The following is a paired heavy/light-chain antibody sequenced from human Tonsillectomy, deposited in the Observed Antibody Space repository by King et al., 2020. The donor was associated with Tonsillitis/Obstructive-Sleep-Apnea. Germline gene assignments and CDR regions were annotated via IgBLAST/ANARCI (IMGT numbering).Light chain of an antibody. CDR1: QDISRD. CDR3: QQLHDYPLS. J-gene: IGKJ4*01. CDR2: AAV. Sequence: DIQLTQSPSFLSASVGDRVAITCRASQDISRDVVWFQQKPGQAPKLLIYAAVTLQRGVPSRFSGSGSGTDYTLTVSSLQPEDFATYYCQQLHDYPLSFGGGTKVEI. V-gene: IGKV1-9*01.
Heavy chain of an antibody. V-gene: IGHV3-23*01. CDR3: ATRGYLDYYTYMDV. CDR2: ITGSGNRT. D-gene: IGHD5-12*01. J-gene: IGHJ6*03. CDR1: GFTFRKYA. Sequence: EVQLLESGGDLVRPGGSLRLSCAASGFTFRKYAVTWVRQAPGKGLQWVSSITGSGNRTYYADSVKGRFTISRDNSKNMLFLQMSSLRDDDTAVYFCATRGYLDYYTYMDVWGKGTTVAVSS.